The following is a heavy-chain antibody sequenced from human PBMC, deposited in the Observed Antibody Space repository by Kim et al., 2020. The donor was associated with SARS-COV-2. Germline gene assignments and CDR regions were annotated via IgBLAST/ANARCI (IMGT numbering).Heavy chain of an antibody. J-gene: IGHJ6*02. D-gene: IGHD3-22*01. CDR3: ARDRASYYDSSGRDYYGMDV. V-gene: IGHV3-33*01. CDR2: IWYDGSNK. CDR1: GFTFSSYG. Sequence: GGSLRLSCAASGFTFSSYGMHWVRQAPGKGLEWVAVIWYDGSNKYYADSVKGRFTISRDNSKNTLYLQMNSLRAEDTAVYYCARDRASYYDSSGRDYYGMDVWGQGTTVTVSS.